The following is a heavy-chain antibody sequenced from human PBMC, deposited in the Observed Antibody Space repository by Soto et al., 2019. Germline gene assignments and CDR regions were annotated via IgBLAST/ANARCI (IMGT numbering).Heavy chain of an antibody. Sequence: PGGSLRLSCAASGFTFSSYAMHWVRQAPGKGLEYVSAISSNGGSTYYANSVKGRFTISRDNSKNTLYLQMGSLRAEDMAVYYCARGVVVVAATYGMDGWGQGTTVTVSS. D-gene: IGHD2-15*01. CDR3: ARGVVVVAATYGMDG. CDR1: GFTFSSYA. J-gene: IGHJ6*02. V-gene: IGHV3-64*01. CDR2: ISSNGGST.